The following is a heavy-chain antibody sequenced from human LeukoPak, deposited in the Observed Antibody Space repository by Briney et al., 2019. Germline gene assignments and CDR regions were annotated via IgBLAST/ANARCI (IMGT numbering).Heavy chain of an antibody. D-gene: IGHD3-22*01. Sequence: GGSLRLSCAASGLTFDDYGMSWVRQAPGKGLEWVSGINWNGGRTGYADSVKGRFTISRDNAKNSLYLQMNSLRAEDTALYYCARETARYYYDSSGYPDYWGQGTLVTVSS. CDR1: GLTFDDYG. J-gene: IGHJ4*02. V-gene: IGHV3-20*04. CDR2: INWNGGRT. CDR3: ARETARYYYDSSGYPDY.